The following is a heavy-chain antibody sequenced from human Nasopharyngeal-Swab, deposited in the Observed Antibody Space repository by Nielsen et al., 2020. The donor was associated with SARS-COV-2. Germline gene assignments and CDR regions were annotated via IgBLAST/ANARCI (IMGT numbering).Heavy chain of an antibody. V-gene: IGHV3-74*01. D-gene: IGHD2-2*01. CDR2: INSDGSST. J-gene: IGHJ6*02. CDR1: GFTFSSYW. CDR3: AGDKVVVVPAAIYYYGMDV. Sequence: GASLQISCAASGFTFSSYWMHWVRQAPGKGLVWVSRINSDGSSTSYADSVKGRFTISRDNAKNTLYLQMNSLRAEDTAVYYCAGDKVVVVPAAIYYYGMDVWGQGTTVTVSS.